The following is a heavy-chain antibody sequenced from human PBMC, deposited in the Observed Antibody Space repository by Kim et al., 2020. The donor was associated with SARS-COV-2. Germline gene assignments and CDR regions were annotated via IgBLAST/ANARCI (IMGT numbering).Heavy chain of an antibody. V-gene: IGHV4-34*01. D-gene: IGHD4-17*01. Sequence: NPGLKSRVTKSVDTSKNQFSLKLSSVTAADTAVYYCARGPVTTVTDWFDPWGQGTLVNVSS. J-gene: IGHJ5*02. CDR3: ARGPVTTVTDWFDP.